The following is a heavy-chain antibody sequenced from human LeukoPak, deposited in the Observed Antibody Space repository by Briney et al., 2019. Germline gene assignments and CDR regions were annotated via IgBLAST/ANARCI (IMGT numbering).Heavy chain of an antibody. V-gene: IGHV3-74*01. D-gene: IGHD2-2*01. CDR3: AKDEGGYCSSTSCLAGGY. CDR1: GFTFSTSW. J-gene: IGHJ4*02. Sequence: PGGSLRLSCAASGFTFSTSWMTWVRQAPGEGLVWVSRINSDGSSRSYADSVKGRFTISRDNAKNTLYLQMNSLRAEDTAVYYCAKDEGGYCSSTSCLAGGYWGQGTLVTVSS. CDR2: INSDGSSR.